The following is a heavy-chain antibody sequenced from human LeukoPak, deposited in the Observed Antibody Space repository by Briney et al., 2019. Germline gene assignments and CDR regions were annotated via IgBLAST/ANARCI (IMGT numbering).Heavy chain of an antibody. CDR3: ARRGTAARQPIGSEDY. V-gene: IGHV1-69*04. D-gene: IGHD6-6*01. CDR2: IIPILGVT. CDR1: GGTFSSYA. J-gene: IGHJ4*02. Sequence: SVKVSCKASGGTFSSYAIIWVRQAPGQGLEWMGRIIPILGVTNFAQKFQGRVTITADKSTSTAYMELRSLRSDDTAVYYCARRGTAARQPIGSEDYWGQGTLVTVYS.